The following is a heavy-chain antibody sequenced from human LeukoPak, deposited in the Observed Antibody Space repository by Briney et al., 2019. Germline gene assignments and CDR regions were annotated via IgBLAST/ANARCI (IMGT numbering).Heavy chain of an antibody. CDR3: AHRRREGTVTTGFDY. CDR2: IYWNDDK. CDR1: GGSIKGFYW. J-gene: IGHJ4*02. D-gene: IGHD4-17*01. V-gene: IGHV2-5*01. Sequence: TLSLTCTVSGGSIKGFYWSWIRQPPGKALEWLALIYWNDDKRYSPSLKSRVTITKDTSKNQVVLTMTNIDPVDTATYYCAHRRREGTVTTGFDYWGQGTLVTVSS.